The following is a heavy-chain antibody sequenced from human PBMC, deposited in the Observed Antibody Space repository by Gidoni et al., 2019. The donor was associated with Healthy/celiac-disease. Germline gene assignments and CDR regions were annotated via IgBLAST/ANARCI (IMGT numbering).Heavy chain of an antibody. CDR3: ARETVEMVTDSAMGDGYFDY. J-gene: IGHJ4*02. CDR2: IYYSGST. Sequence: QVQLQESGPGLVKPSQTLSLTCTVSGGSISRGGYYWSWIRQHPGKGLEWIGYIYYSGSTYYNPSLKSRVTISVDTSKNQFSLKLSSVTAADTAVYYCARETVEMVTDSAMGDGYFDYWGQGTLVTVSS. D-gene: IGHD5-18*01. CDR1: GGSISRGGYY. V-gene: IGHV4-31*03.